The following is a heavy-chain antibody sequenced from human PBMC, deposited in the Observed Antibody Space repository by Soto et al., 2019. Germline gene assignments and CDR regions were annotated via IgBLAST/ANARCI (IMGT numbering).Heavy chain of an antibody. Sequence: QPGGSLRLSCAASGFTFSSYAMSWVRQAPGKGLEWVSAISGSGGSTYYADSVKGRFTISRDNSKNTLYLQMNSLRAEDTAVYYCAKGGDTYYYDSMSAYFDYWGQGTLVTVSS. V-gene: IGHV3-23*01. J-gene: IGHJ4*02. CDR1: GFTFSSYA. CDR2: ISGSGGST. CDR3: AKGGDTYYYDSMSAYFDY. D-gene: IGHD3-22*01.